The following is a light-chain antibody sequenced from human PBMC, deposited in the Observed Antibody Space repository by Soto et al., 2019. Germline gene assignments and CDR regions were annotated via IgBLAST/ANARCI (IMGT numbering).Light chain of an antibody. V-gene: IGLV2-11*01. J-gene: IGLJ1*01. CDR1: SSDVGGYNY. CDR3: CSYAGSYSYV. CDR2: DVS. Sequence: QSALTQPRSVSGSPGQSVTISCTGTSSDVGGYNYVSWYQQHPGKAPKLMIYDVSKRPSGVPDRFSGSKSGNTASLTISGFQAEDAAYYYLCSYAGSYSYVFGPGTKVTVL.